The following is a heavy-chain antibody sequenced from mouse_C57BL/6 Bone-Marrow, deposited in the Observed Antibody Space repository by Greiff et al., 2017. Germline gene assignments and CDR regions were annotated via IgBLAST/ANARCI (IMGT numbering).Heavy chain of an antibody. CDR1: GFNIKDDY. V-gene: IGHV14-4*01. J-gene: IGHJ3*01. Sequence: VQLQQSGAELVRPGASVKLSCTASGFNIKDDYMHWVKQRPEQGLEWIGWIDPENGDTEYASKFQGKATITADTSSNTAYLQLSSLTSEDTAVYYCTTQIYYGNYWFAYWGQGTLVTVSA. D-gene: IGHD2-1*01. CDR3: TTQIYYGNYWFAY. CDR2: IDPENGDT.